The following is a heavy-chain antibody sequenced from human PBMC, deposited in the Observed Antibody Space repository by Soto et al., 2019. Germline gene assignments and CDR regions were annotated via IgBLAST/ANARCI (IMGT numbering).Heavy chain of an antibody. CDR2: FIPVFGTT. CDR1: GDSFGSYA. CDR3: AREPFGRFDP. D-gene: IGHD3-10*01. J-gene: IGHJ5*02. V-gene: IGHV1-69*01. Sequence: QMQLVQSGPEVKKPGSSVKVSCKASGDSFGSYAVSWVRQAPGQGLEWMGVFIPVFGTTNNTQKFQGRVTITADASTTTAYMELSSLRSDDTAVYYCAREPFGRFDPWGQGTLVTVSS.